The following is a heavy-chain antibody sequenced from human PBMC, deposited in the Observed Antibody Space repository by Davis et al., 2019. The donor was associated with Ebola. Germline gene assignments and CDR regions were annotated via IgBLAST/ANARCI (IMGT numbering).Heavy chain of an antibody. CDR2: IIPIFGTA. J-gene: IGHJ4*02. CDR3: ARVVGEIVATIKNFDY. CDR1: GGTFSSYA. D-gene: IGHD5-12*01. Sequence: SVKVSCKASGGTFSSYAISWVRQAPGQGLEWMGGIIPIFGTANYAQKFQGRVTITADESTSTAYMELSSLRSEDTAVYYCARVVGEIVATIKNFDYWGQGTLVTVSS. V-gene: IGHV1-69*13.